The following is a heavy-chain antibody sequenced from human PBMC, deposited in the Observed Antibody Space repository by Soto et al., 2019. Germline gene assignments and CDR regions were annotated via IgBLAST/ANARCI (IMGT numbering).Heavy chain of an antibody. CDR3: ARDILSGGAYPDS. D-gene: IGHD3-10*01. J-gene: IGHJ5*01. V-gene: IGHV3-21*04. Sequence: LRLSCAASGFTFSTYTMNWVRQAPGKGLEWISSISSGSSYIYYAGSVKGRFTISRDNAKNSLFLQMNSLRADDTAVYYCARDILSGGAYPDSWGQGTKVTAPQ. CDR2: ISSGSSYI. CDR1: GFTFSTYT.